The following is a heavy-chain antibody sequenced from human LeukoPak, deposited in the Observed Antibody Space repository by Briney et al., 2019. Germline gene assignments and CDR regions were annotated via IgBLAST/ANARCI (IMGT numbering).Heavy chain of an antibody. CDR1: GLTFSSYG. Sequence: GGSLRLSCAVSGLTFSSYGMSWVRQAPGKGLEWISATSGSGGTTHYADSVKGRFTSSRDNSKSTLYLQMNSLRAEDTAVYYCAEDLRFVGDPLDYWGQGTLVTVSS. V-gene: IGHV3-23*01. CDR2: TSGSGGTT. CDR3: AEDLRFVGDPLDY. D-gene: IGHD3-16*01. J-gene: IGHJ4*02.